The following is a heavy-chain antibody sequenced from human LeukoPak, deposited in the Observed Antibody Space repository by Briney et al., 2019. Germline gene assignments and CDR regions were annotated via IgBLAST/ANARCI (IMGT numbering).Heavy chain of an antibody. D-gene: IGHD5-18*01. CDR1: GGSISSYY. CDR3: ARISLWDAFDI. V-gene: IGHV4-59*01. CDR2: IYYSGST. Sequence: SEPLSLTCTVSGGSISSYYWSWIRQPPGKGLEWIGYIYYSGSTNYNPSLKSRVTISVDTSKNQFSLKLSSVTAADTAVYYCARISLWDAFDIWGQGTMVTVSS. J-gene: IGHJ3*02.